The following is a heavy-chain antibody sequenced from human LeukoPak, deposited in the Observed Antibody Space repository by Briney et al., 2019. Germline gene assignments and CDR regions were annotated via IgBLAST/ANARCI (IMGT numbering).Heavy chain of an antibody. CDR1: GFTFSSYW. V-gene: IGHV3-7*01. Sequence: GGPLRLSCTASGFTFSSYWMSWVRQAPGKGREWVADIKPDGSEGYYVDSVKGRFTISRDNAKNSLYLQMNSLRAEDTAVYSCARDSKLRSGGLFDPWGRGTLVTVSS. J-gene: IGHJ5*02. CDR2: IKPDGSEG. CDR3: ARDSKLRSGGLFDP. D-gene: IGHD2-15*01.